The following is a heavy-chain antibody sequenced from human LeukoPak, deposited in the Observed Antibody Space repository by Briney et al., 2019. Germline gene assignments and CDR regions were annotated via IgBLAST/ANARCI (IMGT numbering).Heavy chain of an antibody. Sequence: PGGSLRLSCAASGFTLSSYAMSWVRQAPGKGLEWVSLISGNAGSTYYADSVKGRFTISRDNSKNTLYLQMNSLRAEDTAVYYCAKGVAVVGAIDYWGQGTLVTVSS. J-gene: IGHJ4*02. CDR1: GFTLSSYA. V-gene: IGHV3-23*01. CDR3: AKGVAVVGAIDY. D-gene: IGHD1-26*01. CDR2: ISGNAGST.